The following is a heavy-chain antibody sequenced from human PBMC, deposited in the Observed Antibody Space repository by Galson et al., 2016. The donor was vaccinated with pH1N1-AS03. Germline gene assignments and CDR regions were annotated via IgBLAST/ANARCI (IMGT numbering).Heavy chain of an antibody. CDR2: INSGSYII. Sequence: SLRLSCAASGFTFNSYHMSWVRQAPGKGLEWVSYINSGSYIIHYADSGKGRFTISRDNAKNSLYLQMDSLRDEDTATYFCARDSNAGGTCDLWGRGAMVTVSS. V-gene: IGHV3-48*02. CDR1: GFTFNSYH. CDR3: ARDSNAGGTCDL. J-gene: IGHJ4*02. D-gene: IGHD3-16*01.